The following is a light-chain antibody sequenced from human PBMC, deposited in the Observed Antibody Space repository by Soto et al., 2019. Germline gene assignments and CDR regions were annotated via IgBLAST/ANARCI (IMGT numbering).Light chain of an antibody. CDR2: EVS. CDR1: SSDVGGYNY. V-gene: IGLV2-14*01. CDR3: NSYTSSSTVV. Sequence: QSVLTQSASVSGSPGQSITISCTGTSSDVGGYNYVSWYQQHPGKAPKLMIYEVSNRPSGVSNRFSGSRSGNTASLTISGLQTEDEAEYYCNSYTSSSTVVFGTGTKVTVL. J-gene: IGLJ1*01.